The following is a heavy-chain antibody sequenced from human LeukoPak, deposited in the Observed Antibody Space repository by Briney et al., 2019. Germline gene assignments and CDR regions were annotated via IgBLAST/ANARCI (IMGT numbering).Heavy chain of an antibody. CDR1: GGSFSGYY. J-gene: IGHJ4*02. CDR3: ARALPYYDFWSGYSYYSDY. Sequence: SETLSLTCAVYGGSFSGYYWSWIRQPPGKGLEWIGEINHSGSTNYNPSLKSRVTISVDTSKNQYSLKLSSVTAADTAVYYCARALPYYDFWSGYSYYSDYWGQGTLVTVSS. CDR2: INHSGST. V-gene: IGHV4-34*01. D-gene: IGHD3-3*01.